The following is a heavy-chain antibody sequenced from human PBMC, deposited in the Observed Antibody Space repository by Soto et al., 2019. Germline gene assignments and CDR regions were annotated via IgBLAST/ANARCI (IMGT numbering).Heavy chain of an antibody. J-gene: IGHJ4*02. Sequence: PSETLSLTCAVYGGSFSGYYWSWIRQPPGKGLEWIGEINHSGSTNYNPSLKSRVTISVDTSKNQFSLKLSSVTAADTAVYYCARRRGWGAAAGTVFGYWGQGTLFTVSS. CDR2: INHSGST. CDR3: ARRRGWGAAAGTVFGY. CDR1: GGSFSGYY. D-gene: IGHD6-13*01. V-gene: IGHV4-34*01.